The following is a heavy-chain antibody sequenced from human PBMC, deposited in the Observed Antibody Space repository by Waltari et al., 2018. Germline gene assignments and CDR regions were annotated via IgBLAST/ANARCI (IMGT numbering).Heavy chain of an antibody. V-gene: IGHV4-34*01. CDR3: ARLDGGFLVRRRVGYFQH. D-gene: IGHD3-10*01. CDR2: INHSGST. J-gene: IGHJ1*01. Sequence: QVQLQQWGAGLLKPSETLSLTCAVYGGSFSGGSFSDYSWSWIRQPPGKGLEWIGEINHSGSTNYSPSLKSRVTISVDTSKNQFSLRLSSLTAADTAVYYCARLDGGFLVRRRVGYFQHWGQGTLVTVSS. CDR1: GGSFSGGSFSDYS.